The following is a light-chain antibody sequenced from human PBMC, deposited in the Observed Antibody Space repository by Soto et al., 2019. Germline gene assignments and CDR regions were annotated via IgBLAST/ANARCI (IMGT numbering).Light chain of an antibody. CDR1: QSISSW. CDR2: KAS. Sequence: DIQMTQSPSTLSASVGDRVTITCRASQSISSWLAWYQQKPGKAPKLLIYKASSLESGVPSRFSGSGSGTEFTLTISSLQPDDFATYYCHQYNSYPITFGQGTRLEMK. V-gene: IGKV1-5*03. CDR3: HQYNSYPIT. J-gene: IGKJ5*01.